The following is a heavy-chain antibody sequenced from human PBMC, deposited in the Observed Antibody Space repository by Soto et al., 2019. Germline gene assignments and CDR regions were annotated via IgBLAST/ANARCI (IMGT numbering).Heavy chain of an antibody. D-gene: IGHD3-3*01. CDR3: ARDGSYDFWSPPDAFDI. V-gene: IGHV3-74*01. Sequence: GGSLRLSCAASGFTFSSYWMHWVRQAPGKGLVWVSRINSDGSSTSYADSVKGRFTISRDNAKNTLYLQMNSLRAEDTAVYYCARDGSYDFWSPPDAFDIWGQGTMVTVSS. J-gene: IGHJ3*02. CDR1: GFTFSSYW. CDR2: INSDGSST.